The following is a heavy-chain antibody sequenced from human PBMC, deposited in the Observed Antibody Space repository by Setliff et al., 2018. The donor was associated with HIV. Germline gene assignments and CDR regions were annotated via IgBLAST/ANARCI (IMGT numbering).Heavy chain of an antibody. CDR3: ARGVAAAGMLMDV. V-gene: IGHV4-39*01. J-gene: IGHJ6*03. D-gene: IGHD6-13*01. CDR1: GGSISSTNYF. Sequence: PSETLSLTCTVSGGSISSTNYFWGWIRQPPGKGLEWIGTIYYHGSTYYNPSLKSRVTISIDTSKNQFSLQLTSVTAADTAVYYCARGVAAAGMLMDVWGKGTTVTVSS. CDR2: IYYHGST.